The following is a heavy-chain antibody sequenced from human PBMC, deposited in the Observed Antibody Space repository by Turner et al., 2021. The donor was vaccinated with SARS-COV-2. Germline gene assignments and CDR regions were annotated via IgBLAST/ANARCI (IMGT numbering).Heavy chain of an antibody. CDR1: GYNCTSYY. CDR2: SNPIGGST. Sequence: QVQLVQSWAEVKKPGALVKGSCKASGYNCTSYYMHSVRQAPGQGLVWMGISNPIGGSTSYAQRFQGRDTMTRDTSTSTVYMELSSLISEDTALYYCAGGWVSYYYDRRGYYRPSYCDYWGQGTLVAVSS. V-gene: IGHV1-46*01. CDR3: AGGWVSYYYDRRGYYRPSYCDY. J-gene: IGHJ4*02. D-gene: IGHD3-22*01.